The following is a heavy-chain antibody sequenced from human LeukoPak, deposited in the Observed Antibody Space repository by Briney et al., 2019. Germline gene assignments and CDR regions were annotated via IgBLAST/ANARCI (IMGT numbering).Heavy chain of an antibody. CDR1: GFIFRSYW. CDR2: IDEHGFKT. D-gene: IGHD1-7*01. V-gene: IGHV3-7*01. Sequence: GGSLRLSCAASGFIFRSYWMVWVRPAPGKGLEWVASIDEHGFKTYYAASVTGRFTISKDTAKNSLDLQMNSLRAEDTVVYYCARDGITCTRDYWGQGALVTVSS. CDR3: ARDGITCTRDY. J-gene: IGHJ4*02.